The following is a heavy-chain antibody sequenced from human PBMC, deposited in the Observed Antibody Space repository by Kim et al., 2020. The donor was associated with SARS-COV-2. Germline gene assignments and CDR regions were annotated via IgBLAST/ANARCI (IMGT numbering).Heavy chain of an antibody. D-gene: IGHD5-12*01. CDR2: IWYDGSNK. J-gene: IGHJ4*02. CDR3: AKDALEGLRPIWYYFDY. V-gene: IGHV3-33*06. Sequence: GGSLRLSCAASGFTFSSYGMHWVRQAPGKGLEWVAVIWYDGSNKYYADSVKGRFTISRDNSKNTLYLQMNSLRAEDTAVYYCAKDALEGLRPIWYYFDYWAQGTLVTVSS. CDR1: GFTFSSYG.